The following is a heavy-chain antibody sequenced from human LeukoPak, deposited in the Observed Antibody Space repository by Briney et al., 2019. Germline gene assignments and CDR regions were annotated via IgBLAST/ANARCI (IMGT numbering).Heavy chain of an antibody. CDR3: ARLISSATSH. D-gene: IGHD2-15*01. V-gene: IGHV3-21*04. CDR1: GFTFSSYS. Sequence: GGSLRLSCAASGFTFSSYSMNWVRQAPGKGLEWVSSISSSSSYIYYADSVKGRFTISRDNAKNSLYLQMNSLRAEDTAAYYCARLISSATSHWGQGTLVIVSS. CDR2: ISSSSSYI. J-gene: IGHJ4*02.